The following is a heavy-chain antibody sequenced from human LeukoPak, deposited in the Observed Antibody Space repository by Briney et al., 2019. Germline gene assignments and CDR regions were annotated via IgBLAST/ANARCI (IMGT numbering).Heavy chain of an antibody. J-gene: IGHJ4*02. CDR1: GFSFSSYN. CDR3: ARELLGAYFDY. Sequence: GGSLRLSCAASGFSFSSYNMNWVRLTPGKGLEWVSSITSSSTYTFYADSVKGRFTISRDNAKNSLDLEMNSLRAEDTAVYYCARELLGAYFDYWGQGTLVTVSS. D-gene: IGHD1-26*01. V-gene: IGHV3-21*01. CDR2: ITSSSTYT.